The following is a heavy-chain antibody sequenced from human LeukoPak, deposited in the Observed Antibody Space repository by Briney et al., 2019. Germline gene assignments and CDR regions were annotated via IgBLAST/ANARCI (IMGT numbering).Heavy chain of an antibody. J-gene: IGHJ3*02. CDR2: IYTSGST. V-gene: IGHV4-61*02. CDR1: GGSISSGSYY. D-gene: IGHD3-10*01. Sequence: SETLSLTCTVSGGSISSGSYYWSWIRQPAGKGLEWIGRIYTSGSTNYNPSLKSRVTISVDTSKNQFSLKLSSVTAADTAVYYCAREGPMVRGVIWEADAFDIWGQGTMVTVSS. CDR3: AREGPMVRGVIWEADAFDI.